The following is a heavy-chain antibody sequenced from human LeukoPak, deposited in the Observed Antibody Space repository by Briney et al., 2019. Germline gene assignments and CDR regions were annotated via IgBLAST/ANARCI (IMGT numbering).Heavy chain of an antibody. V-gene: IGHV4-61*02. Sequence: SETLSLTCTVSGGSISSGSYYWSWIRQPAGKGLEWIGRIYTSGSTNYNPSLKSRVTISVDTSKNQFSLKLSSVTAADTALYYCARRYYYGSGSQIDYFDYWGQGTLVTVSS. CDR1: GGSISSGSYY. D-gene: IGHD3-10*01. CDR2: IYTSGST. CDR3: ARRYYYGSGSQIDYFDY. J-gene: IGHJ4*02.